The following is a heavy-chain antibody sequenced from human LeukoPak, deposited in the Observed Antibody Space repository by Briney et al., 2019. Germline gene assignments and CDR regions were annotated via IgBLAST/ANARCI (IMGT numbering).Heavy chain of an antibody. J-gene: IGHJ4*02. CDR3: ARTKGYWLPYQTFDY. CDR2: INHSGST. CDR1: GGSFSGYY. D-gene: IGHD2-8*02. V-gene: IGHV4-34*01. Sequence: TSETLSLTCAVYGGSFSGYYWSWIRQPPGKGLEWIGEINHSGSTNYNPSLKSRVTISVDTSKNQFSLKLSSVTAADTAVYYCARTKGYWLPYQTFDYWGQGTLVTVSS.